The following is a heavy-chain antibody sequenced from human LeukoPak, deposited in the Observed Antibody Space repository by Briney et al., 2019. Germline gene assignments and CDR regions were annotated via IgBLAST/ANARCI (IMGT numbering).Heavy chain of an antibody. D-gene: IGHD1-7*01. V-gene: IGHV5-51*01. J-gene: IGHJ5*02. Sequence: GESLKISCKGSGYSFTSYWIGWVRQMPGKGLEWMGIIYPGGSDTRYSPSFQGQVTISADKSISTAYLQWSSLKASDTAMYYCARLGITGTVYNWFDPWGQGTLVTVSS. CDR2: IYPGGSDT. CDR3: ARLGITGTVYNWFDP. CDR1: GYSFTSYW.